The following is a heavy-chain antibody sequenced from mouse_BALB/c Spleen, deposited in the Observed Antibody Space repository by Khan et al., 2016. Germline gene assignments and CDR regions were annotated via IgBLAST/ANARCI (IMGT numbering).Heavy chain of an antibody. V-gene: IGHV9-3*02. D-gene: IGHD2-4*01. CDR2: IDTNTGEP. CDR3: ARGGYDYAWFAY. CDR1: GYSFTNYG. J-gene: IGHJ3*01. Sequence: QIQLVQSGPELKKPGETVKISCKASGYSFTNYGMNWVKQAPGKGLKWMGWIDTNTGEPTYAEEFKGRFVFSFETSAITAYLQINNLNNDDAATYFCARGGYDYAWFAYWGQGTLVTVSA.